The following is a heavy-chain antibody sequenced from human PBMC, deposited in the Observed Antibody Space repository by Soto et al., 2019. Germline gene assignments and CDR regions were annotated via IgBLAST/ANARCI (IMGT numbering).Heavy chain of an antibody. CDR3: AAGHSSGWYVVAFDI. J-gene: IGHJ3*02. CDR1: GGTFSGYA. Sequence: ASVKVSCKASGGTFSGYAISWVRQAPGQGLEWMGGIIPSFGTTNYAQKFQERVTITRDKSTSTAYMELSSLRSEDTAVYYCAAGHSSGWYVVAFDIWGQGTMVTVSS. CDR2: IIPSFGTT. V-gene: IGHV1-69*05. D-gene: IGHD6-19*01.